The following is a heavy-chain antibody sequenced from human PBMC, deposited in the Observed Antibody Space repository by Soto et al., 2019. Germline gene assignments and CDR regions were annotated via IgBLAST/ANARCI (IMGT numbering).Heavy chain of an antibody. J-gene: IGHJ4*02. CDR1: GFTFSSYS. V-gene: IGHV3-21*01. D-gene: IGHD1-20*01. Sequence: GGSLRLSCAASGFTFSSYSMNWVRQAPGKGREWVSSISSSSSYIYYADSVKGRFTISRDNAKNSLYLQMNSLRAEDSAVYYCAELTGTTVDYWGQGTLVTVSS. CDR2: ISSSSSYI. CDR3: AELTGTTVDY.